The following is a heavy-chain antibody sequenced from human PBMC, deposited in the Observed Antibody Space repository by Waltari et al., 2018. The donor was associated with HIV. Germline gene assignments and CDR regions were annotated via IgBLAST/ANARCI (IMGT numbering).Heavy chain of an antibody. CDR1: GFTFSSYW. V-gene: IGHV3-74*01. CDR2: IKSDGSGR. CDR3: ARDFYGSVGY. Sequence: EVQLVESGGGLVQPGGSLRLSCAGSGFTFSSYWMHWVRQARGKGLVWVSRIKSDGSGRSYGDSVKGRFTISRDNAKNTRYLQMNSLRAEDTAVYYCARDFYGSVGYWGQGTLVTVSS. J-gene: IGHJ4*02. D-gene: IGHD3-10*01.